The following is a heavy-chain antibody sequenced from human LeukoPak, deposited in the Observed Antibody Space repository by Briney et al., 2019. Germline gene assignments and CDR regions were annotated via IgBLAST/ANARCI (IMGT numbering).Heavy chain of an antibody. CDR3: ARAYDSSGYYNY. CDR2: IYYSGTT. CDR1: GGSISTSNHY. Sequence: SETLSLTCTVSGGSISTSNHYWGWLRQPPGKGLEWIGSIYYSGTTYYNPSLKSRVTISIDTSTSQFSLKLNSVTAADTAVYYCARAYDSSGYYNYWGQGTLVTVSS. J-gene: IGHJ4*02. D-gene: IGHD3-22*01. V-gene: IGHV4-39*07.